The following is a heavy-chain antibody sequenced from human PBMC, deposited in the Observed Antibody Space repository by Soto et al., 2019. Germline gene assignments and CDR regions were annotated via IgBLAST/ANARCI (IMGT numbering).Heavy chain of an antibody. CDR1: GFTFSSYA. CDR3: AKVSSHPQYYSGYDHYFDY. Sequence: GGSLRLSCAASGFTFSSYAMSWVRQAPGKGLEWVSAISGSGGSTYYVDSVKGRFTISRDNSKNTLYLQMNSLRAEDTAVYYCAKVSSHPQYYSGYDHYFDYWGQGTLVTVSS. CDR2: ISGSGGST. D-gene: IGHD5-12*01. V-gene: IGHV3-23*01. J-gene: IGHJ4*02.